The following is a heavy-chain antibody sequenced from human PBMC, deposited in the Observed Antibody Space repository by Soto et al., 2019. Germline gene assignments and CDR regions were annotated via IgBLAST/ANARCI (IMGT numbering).Heavy chain of an antibody. V-gene: IGHV1-69*01. CDR3: ARGYYASSGYYSPHYFDY. Sequence: QVQLVQSGAEVKKPGSSVKVSCKASGGTFSSYAISWVRQDPGQGLEWMGGIIPIFGTANYAQTFQGRVTIAADESTSTAYMELSSLRSEDTAVYYCARGYYASSGYYSPHYFDYWGQGTLVTVSS. J-gene: IGHJ4*02. CDR1: GGTFSSYA. D-gene: IGHD3-22*01. CDR2: IIPIFGTA.